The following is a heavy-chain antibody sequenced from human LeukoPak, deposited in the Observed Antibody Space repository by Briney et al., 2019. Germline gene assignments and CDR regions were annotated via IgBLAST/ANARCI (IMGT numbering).Heavy chain of an antibody. Sequence: GGSLRLSCAASGFTVSSNYMSWVRQAPGKGLEWVSVIYSGGSTYYADSAKGRFTISRDNTKNTLYLQMNSLRAEDTAVYYCASLAVATITGDYWGQGTLVTVSS. J-gene: IGHJ4*02. V-gene: IGHV3-66*01. CDR3: ASLAVATITGDY. CDR2: IYSGGST. CDR1: GFTVSSNY. D-gene: IGHD5-12*01.